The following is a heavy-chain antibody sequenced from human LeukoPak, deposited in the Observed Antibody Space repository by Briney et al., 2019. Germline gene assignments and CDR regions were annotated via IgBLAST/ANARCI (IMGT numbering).Heavy chain of an antibody. D-gene: IGHD2-15*01. J-gene: IGHJ5*02. CDR2: ISGFKLMT. CDR3: ARDRPLPGYSSGTASPPFDP. V-gene: IGHV1-18*01. Sequence: ASVKVSCKTSGYTFSLYGVTWVGQAPGQGLEWIGWISGFKLMTNYAQRFQGRVTMTTDSSSTEVYMELSRLTSDDTAVYYCARDRPLPGYSSGTASPPFDPWGQGTLVIVSS. CDR1: GYTFSLYG.